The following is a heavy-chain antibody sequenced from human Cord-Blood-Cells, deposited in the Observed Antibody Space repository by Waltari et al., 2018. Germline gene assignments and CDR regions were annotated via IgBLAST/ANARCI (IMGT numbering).Heavy chain of an antibody. D-gene: IGHD3-22*01. Sequence: QVQLVQPGAEVKKPGASVKVSCKVSVYTLTELSMNWVRQAPGKGLEWMGGFDPEDGETIYAQKFQGRVTMTEDTSTDTAYMELSSLRSEDTAVYYCATRWYDSSGYYFDYWGQGTLVTVSS. CDR1: VYTLTELS. CDR2: FDPEDGET. CDR3: ATRWYDSSGYYFDY. J-gene: IGHJ4*02. V-gene: IGHV1-24*01.